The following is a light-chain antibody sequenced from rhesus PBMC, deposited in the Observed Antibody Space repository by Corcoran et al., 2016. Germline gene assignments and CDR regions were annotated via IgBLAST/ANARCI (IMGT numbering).Light chain of an antibody. CDR3: QQYSNWPFT. CDR2: GTS. V-gene: IGKV3-42*03. CDR1: QSVSSS. Sequence: IVLTQSPATLSLSPGERATLSCRASQSVSSSLAWYQQRPEQAPRLLIYGTSNRATGIPDRFSGTGSWTDFTLTISSLEPEDFAVYYCQQYSNWPFTFGPGTKLDIK. J-gene: IGKJ3*01.